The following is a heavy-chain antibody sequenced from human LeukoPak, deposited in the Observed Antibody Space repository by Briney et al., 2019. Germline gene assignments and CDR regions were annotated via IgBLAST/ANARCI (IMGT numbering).Heavy chain of an antibody. CDR2: IIPIFGTA. Sequence: SVKVSCKASGGTFSSYAISWVRRAPGQGLEWMGGIIPIFGTANYAQKFQGRVTITADESTSTAYMELGSLRSEDTAVYYCAIWPTVSNHYFDYWGQGTLVTVSS. D-gene: IGHD4-17*01. CDR1: GGTFSSYA. CDR3: AIWPTVSNHYFDY. J-gene: IGHJ4*02. V-gene: IGHV1-69*13.